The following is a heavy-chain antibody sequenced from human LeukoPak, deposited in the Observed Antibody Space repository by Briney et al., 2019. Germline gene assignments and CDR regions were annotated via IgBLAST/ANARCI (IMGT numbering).Heavy chain of an antibody. V-gene: IGHV4-39*01. CDR2: IYYSGST. Sequence: PSETLSLTCTVSGGSISSSSYYWGWIRQPPGKGLEWIGSIYYSGSTYYNPSLKSRVTISVGTSKNQFSLKLSSVTAADTAVYYCARHGSGTSGEGFDPWGQGTLVTVSS. D-gene: IGHD3-10*01. CDR3: ARHGSGTSGEGFDP. J-gene: IGHJ5*02. CDR1: GGSISSSSYY.